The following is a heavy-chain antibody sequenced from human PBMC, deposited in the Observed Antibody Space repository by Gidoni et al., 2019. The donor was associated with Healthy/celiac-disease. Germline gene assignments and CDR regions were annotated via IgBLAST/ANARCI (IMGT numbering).Heavy chain of an antibody. J-gene: IGHJ6*03. CDR2: INHSGST. Sequence: QVQLQQWGAGLFKPSETLSLTCAVYGGSFSGYYWSWIRQPPGKGLEWIGEINHSGSTNYNPSLKSRVTISVDTSKNQFSLKLSSVTAADTAVYYCAGKSGYHYYYYYMDVWGKGTTVTVSS. CDR3: AGKSGYHYYYYYMDV. CDR1: GGSFSGYY. D-gene: IGHD3-3*01. V-gene: IGHV4-34*01.